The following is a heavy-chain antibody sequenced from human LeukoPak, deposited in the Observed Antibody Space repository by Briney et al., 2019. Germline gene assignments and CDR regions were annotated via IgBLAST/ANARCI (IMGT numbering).Heavy chain of an antibody. J-gene: IGHJ4*02. Sequence: GGSLRLSCAASGFTFSSYSMNWVRQAPGKGLEWVSSISSGSNSIKYADSMKGRFTISRDNAKNSLYLQMTSLRAEDTAVYYCGIDFPPDDWGQGTLVTVSS. CDR3: GIDFPPDD. D-gene: IGHD2/OR15-2a*01. CDR2: ISSGSNSI. CDR1: GFTFSSYS. V-gene: IGHV3-21*01.